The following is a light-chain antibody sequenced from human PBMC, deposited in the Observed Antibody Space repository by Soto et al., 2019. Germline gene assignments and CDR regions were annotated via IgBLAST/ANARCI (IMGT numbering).Light chain of an antibody. CDR3: CSYAGGSTGV. V-gene: IGLV2-23*01. Sequence: QSALTQPASVSGSPGQSITISCTGGSGDIGNYYFVSWYQHHPGKAPKLIIYDASKRPSGISNRFSGSKSGNTASLTISGLQADDEATYYCCSYAGGSTGVFGGGTQLTVL. CDR2: DAS. CDR1: SGDIGNYYF. J-gene: IGLJ2*01.